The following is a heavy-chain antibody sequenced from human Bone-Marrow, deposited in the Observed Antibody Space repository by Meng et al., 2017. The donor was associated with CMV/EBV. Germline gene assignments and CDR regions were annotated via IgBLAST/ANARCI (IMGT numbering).Heavy chain of an antibody. CDR2: ISSSSSYI. J-gene: IGHJ4*02. CDR3: ARIAVAGNIDDY. D-gene: IGHD6-19*01. V-gene: IGHV3-21*01. Sequence: GESLKISCAASGFTLSSYAMSWVRQAPGKGLEWVSSISSSSSYIYYADSVKGRFTISRDNAKNSLYLQMNSLRAEDTAVYYCARIAVAGNIDDYWGQGTLVTVSS. CDR1: GFTLSSYA.